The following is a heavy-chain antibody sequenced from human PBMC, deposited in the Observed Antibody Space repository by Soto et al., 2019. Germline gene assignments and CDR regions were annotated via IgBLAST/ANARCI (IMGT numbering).Heavy chain of an antibody. D-gene: IGHD5-12*01. V-gene: IGHV3-48*01. CDR2: ISNNSSVK. Sequence: GGSLRLSCAVSGFTFSNYSINWVRQAPGKGLEWLSYISNNSSVKYYADSVKGRFTISRDNAKNTLYLQMNSLRAEDTAVYYCAKWNSRYYSGYDWFVDYWGQGTLVTVSS. CDR3: AKWNSRYYSGYDWFVDY. J-gene: IGHJ4*02. CDR1: GFTFSNYS.